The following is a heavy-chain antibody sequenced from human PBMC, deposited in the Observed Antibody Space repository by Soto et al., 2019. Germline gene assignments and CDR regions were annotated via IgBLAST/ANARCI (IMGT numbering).Heavy chain of an antibody. CDR1: GFSLDTSGVG. D-gene: IGHD3-9*01. V-gene: IGHV2-5*02. J-gene: IGHJ4*02. CDR3: AHIFDFDWVWAFEY. CDR2: IYWDDDK. Sequence: QITLKESGPPLVKPTQTLTLTCTFSGFSLDTSGVGVGWIRQPPGKTLEWLALIYWDDDKRYSPSLNSRLTITKDTSKNQVVLRMTNVDPVDTATYYCAHIFDFDWVWAFEYWGQGARVTVSS.